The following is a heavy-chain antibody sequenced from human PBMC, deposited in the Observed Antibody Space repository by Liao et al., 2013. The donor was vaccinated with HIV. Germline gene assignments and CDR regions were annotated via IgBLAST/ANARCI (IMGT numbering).Heavy chain of an antibody. Sequence: QVQLQESGPGLVKPSETLSLTCTVSGGSISSYYWSWIRQPPGKGLEWIGYIYYSGSTNYNPSLKSRVTISVDTSKNQFSLKLSSVTAADTAVYYCARDRDSKGMDVWGKGTTVTVSS. CDR3: ARDRDSKGMDV. V-gene: IGHV4-59*01. D-gene: IGHD3-22*01. CDR1: GGSISSYY. J-gene: IGHJ6*03. CDR2: IYYSGST.